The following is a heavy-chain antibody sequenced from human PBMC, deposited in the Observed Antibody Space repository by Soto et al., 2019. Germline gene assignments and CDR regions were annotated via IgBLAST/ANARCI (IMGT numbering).Heavy chain of an antibody. CDR2: FKSRSDGGTA. Sequence: LRLSCAASGFTFINSWMNWVRQAPGHVLEWVGRFKSRSDGGTADYAAPVKGRFTISRDDSKNTLYLQMNSLKTEDTAVYYCVTDRLQMARRYKRNNEYWGQGTVVTVS. CDR3: VTDRLQMARRYKRNNEY. J-gene: IGHJ4*02. V-gene: IGHV3-15*01. D-gene: IGHD3-16*02. CDR1: GFTFINSW.